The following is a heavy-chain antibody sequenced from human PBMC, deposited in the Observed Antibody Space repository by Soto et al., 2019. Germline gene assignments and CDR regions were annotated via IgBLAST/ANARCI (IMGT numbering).Heavy chain of an antibody. Sequence: EVQLVESGGGLVQPGGSLSLSCTASGFMFSAYWMSWVRQAPGKGLEWVANIKQDGSEKYYVDSLKGRFTISRVNAANSLSLQMDSLRPEDKAVYYCVRDFDVWGRGTLVTVSS. J-gene: IGHJ2*01. CDR2: IKQDGSEK. CDR3: VRDFDV. V-gene: IGHV3-7*01. CDR1: GFMFSAYW.